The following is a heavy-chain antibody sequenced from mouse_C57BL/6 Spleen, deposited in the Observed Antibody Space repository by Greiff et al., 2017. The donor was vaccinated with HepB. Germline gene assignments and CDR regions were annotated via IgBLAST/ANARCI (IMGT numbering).Heavy chain of an antibody. Sequence: QVQLQQSGPELVKPGASVKISCKASGYAFSSSWMNWVKQRPGKGLEWIGRIYPGDGDTNYNGKFKGKATLTADKSSSTAYMQLSSLTSEDSAVYFCARENDGYYGYFDYWGQGTTLTVSS. D-gene: IGHD2-3*01. J-gene: IGHJ2*01. CDR3: ARENDGYYGYFDY. CDR2: IYPGDGDT. V-gene: IGHV1-82*01. CDR1: GYAFSSSW.